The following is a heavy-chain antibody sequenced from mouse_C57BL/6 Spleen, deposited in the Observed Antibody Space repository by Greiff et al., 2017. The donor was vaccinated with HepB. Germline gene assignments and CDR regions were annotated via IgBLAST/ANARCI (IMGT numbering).Heavy chain of an antibody. V-gene: IGHV1-80*01. CDR2: IYPGDGDS. CDR1: GYAFSSYW. Sequence: VKLMESGAELVKPGASVKISCKASGYAFSSYWVNWVKQRPGTGLEWIGQIYPGDGDSNYNGKCKGKATLTADKSSSTAYMQISSLTAEDSAVYFCARERGSFDSWGKGTTLTVAP. D-gene: IGHD1-1*01. CDR3: ARERGSFDS. J-gene: IGHJ2*01.